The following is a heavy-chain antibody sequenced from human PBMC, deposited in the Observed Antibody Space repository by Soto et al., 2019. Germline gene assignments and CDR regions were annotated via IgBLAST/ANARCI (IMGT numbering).Heavy chain of an antibody. CDR2: IYYSGGT. D-gene: IGHD6-6*01. V-gene: IGHV4-59*01. Sequence: PSETLSLTCTVSGGSISSYYWSWIRQPPGKGLEWIGYIYYSGGTNYNPSPKSRVTISVDTSKNQFSLKLSSVTAADTAVYYCASNFGSSSGFNYWGQGTLVTVSS. J-gene: IGHJ4*02. CDR1: GGSISSYY. CDR3: ASNFGSSSGFNY.